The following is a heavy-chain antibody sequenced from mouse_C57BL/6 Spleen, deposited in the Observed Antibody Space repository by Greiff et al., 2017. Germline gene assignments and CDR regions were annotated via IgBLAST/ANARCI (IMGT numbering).Heavy chain of an antibody. Sequence: VQLQQSGPELVKPGASVKISCKASGYTFTDYYMNWVKQSHGKSLEWIGDINPNNGGTSYNQKFKGKATLTVDKSSSTAYMELRSLTSEDSAVYYCARKSYYGAMDYWGQGTSVTVSS. J-gene: IGHJ4*01. CDR3: ARKSYYGAMDY. V-gene: IGHV1-26*01. D-gene: IGHD2-1*01. CDR2: INPNNGGT. CDR1: GYTFTDYY.